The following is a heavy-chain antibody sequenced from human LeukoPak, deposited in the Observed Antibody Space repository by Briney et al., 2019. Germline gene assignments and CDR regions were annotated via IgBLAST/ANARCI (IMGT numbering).Heavy chain of an antibody. CDR1: GGSISSSSYY. CDR3: ARRTYYYDSSGYYYRYYFDY. V-gene: IGHV4-39*01. J-gene: IGHJ4*02. CDR2: IYYRGST. Sequence: PSETLSLTCTVSGGSISSSSYYWGWIRQPPGKGLEWIGSIYYRGSTYYNPSLKSRVTISVDTSKNQFSLKLSSVTAADTAVYYCARRTYYYDSSGYYYRYYFDYWGQGTLVTVSS. D-gene: IGHD3-22*01.